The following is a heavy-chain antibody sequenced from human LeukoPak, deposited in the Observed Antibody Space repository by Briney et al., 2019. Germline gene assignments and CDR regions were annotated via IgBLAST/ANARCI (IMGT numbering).Heavy chain of an antibody. CDR1: GFTFSSYA. CDR2: ISGSGGST. J-gene: IGHJ4*02. V-gene: IGHV3-23*01. D-gene: IGHD6-13*01. CDR3: AKDLSGRGSSWTPSD. Sequence: GGSLRLSCAASGFTFSSYAMSWVRQAPGKGLGWVSAISGSGGSTYYADSVKGRFTISRDNSKNTLYPQMNSLRAEDTAVYYCAKDLSGRGSSWTPSDWGQGTLVTVSS.